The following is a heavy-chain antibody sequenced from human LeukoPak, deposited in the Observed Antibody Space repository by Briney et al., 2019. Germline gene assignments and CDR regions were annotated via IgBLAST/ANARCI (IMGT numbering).Heavy chain of an antibody. CDR3: AKGHYGSGTYLHSYFFDY. Sequence: GGSLRLSCAASGFTFSSYAMSWVRQAPGKGLEWVSGISCSGGSTYYADSVKGRFTISRDNSKNTLYLQMNSLRAEDTAVYYCAKGHYGSGTYLHSYFFDYWGQGTLVTVSS. CDR2: ISCSGGST. CDR1: GFTFSSYA. D-gene: IGHD3-10*01. J-gene: IGHJ4*02. V-gene: IGHV3-23*01.